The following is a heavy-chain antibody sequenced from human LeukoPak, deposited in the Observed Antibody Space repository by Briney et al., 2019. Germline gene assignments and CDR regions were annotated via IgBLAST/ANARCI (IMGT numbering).Heavy chain of an antibody. D-gene: IGHD5-18*01. J-gene: IGHJ4*02. CDR2: ISGSGATT. CDR1: GFTFSSYA. Sequence: GGSLRLSCAASGFTFSSYAMSWVRQAPGKGLEWVSYISGSGATTSYADSVKGRFAISRDNSKNSVYLQMNSLRAEDTAIYYCASRYSPFEFWGQGTLVTVSS. CDR3: ASRYSPFEF. V-gene: IGHV3-23*01.